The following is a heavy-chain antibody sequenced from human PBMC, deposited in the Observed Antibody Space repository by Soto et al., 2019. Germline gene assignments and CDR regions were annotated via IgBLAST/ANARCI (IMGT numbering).Heavy chain of an antibody. D-gene: IGHD3-22*01. V-gene: IGHV1-2*02. J-gene: IGHJ4*02. Sequence: ASVKVSCKASGYTFTGYYMHWVRQAPGQGLEWMGWINPNSGGTNYAQKFQGRVTITRDTSISTAYMELSRLRSDDTAVYYCARDQRNSSGYYYVYWGQGTLVTVSS. CDR2: INPNSGGT. CDR1: GYTFTGYY. CDR3: ARDQRNSSGYYYVY.